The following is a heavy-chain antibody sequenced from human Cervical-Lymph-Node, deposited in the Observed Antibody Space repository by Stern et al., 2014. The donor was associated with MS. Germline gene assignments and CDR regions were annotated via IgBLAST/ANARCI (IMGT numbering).Heavy chain of an antibody. J-gene: IGHJ6*02. CDR1: GFTFDEYT. CDR2: ITWDTGST. Sequence: QLVQSGGVVVQPGGSLRLTCAASGFTFDEYTMHWVRQAPGKGLEWVSLITWDTGSTYYADSVKGRFTIPRDNSENSLYLQMNSLRIEDTALYYCAKVHTSYNGLDVWGQGTTVTVSS. CDR3: AKVHTSYNGLDV. V-gene: IGHV3-43*01. D-gene: IGHD2-2*02.